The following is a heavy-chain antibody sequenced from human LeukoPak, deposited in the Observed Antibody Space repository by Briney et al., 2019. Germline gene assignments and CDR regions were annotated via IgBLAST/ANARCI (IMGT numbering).Heavy chain of an antibody. CDR2: INPSGGST. CDR3: ARGGPEYLSDY. Sequence: ASVKVSCKASGYTFTSYYMHWVRQAPGQGLEWMGIINPSGGSTNYAQKFQGRVTMTRDTSTSTIYMELSSLRSEDTAVYYCARGGPEYLSDYWGQGTLVTVSS. CDR1: GYTFTSYY. V-gene: IGHV1-46*01. J-gene: IGHJ4*02. D-gene: IGHD2-2*02.